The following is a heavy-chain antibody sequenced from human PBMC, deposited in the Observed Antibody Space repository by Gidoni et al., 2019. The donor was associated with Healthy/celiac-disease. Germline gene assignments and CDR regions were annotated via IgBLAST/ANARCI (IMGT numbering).Heavy chain of an antibody. D-gene: IGHD2-15*01. CDR2: MNPNSGNT. V-gene: IGHV1-8*01. Sequence: QVQLVQSGAAVKKPGASVKVSCKASGYTFPSYDINWVRQATGQGLEWMGWMNPNSGNTGYAQKFQGRVTMTRNTSISTAYMELSSLRSEDTAVYYCARESCSGGSCYSGYWGQGTLVTVSS. J-gene: IGHJ4*02. CDR1: GYTFPSYD. CDR3: ARESCSGGSCYSGY.